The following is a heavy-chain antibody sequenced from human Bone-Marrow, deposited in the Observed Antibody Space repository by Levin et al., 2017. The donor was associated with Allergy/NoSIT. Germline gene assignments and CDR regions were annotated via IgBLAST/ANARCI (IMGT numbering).Heavy chain of an antibody. J-gene: IGHJ6*02. CDR1: GFTFSSYS. V-gene: IGHV3-21*01. D-gene: IGHD6-19*01. CDR2: ISSSSSYI. CDR3: ARDPPVGYSSGWFVGNYYDGMDV. Sequence: GGSLRLSCAASGFTFSSYSMNWVRQAPGKGLEWVSSISSSSSYIYYADSVKGRFTISRDNAKNSLYLQMNSLRAEDTAVYYCARDPPVGYSSGWFVGNYYDGMDVWGQGTTVTVSS.